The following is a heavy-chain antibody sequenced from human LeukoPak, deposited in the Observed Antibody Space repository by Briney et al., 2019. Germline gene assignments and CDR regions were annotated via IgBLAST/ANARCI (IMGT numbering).Heavy chain of an antibody. CDR3: ARNSRVASTSGLNY. D-gene: IGHD5-12*01. CDR1: GYTFTGYY. J-gene: IGHJ4*02. V-gene: IGHV1-2*02. Sequence: ASVKVSCKASGYTFTGYYMHWVRQAPGQGLEWMGWINSNSGGTNYTQKFKGRVTMTRDTSISTAYMELTSLRLDDTAMYYCARNSRVASTSGLNYWGQGTLVTVSS. CDR2: INSNSGGT.